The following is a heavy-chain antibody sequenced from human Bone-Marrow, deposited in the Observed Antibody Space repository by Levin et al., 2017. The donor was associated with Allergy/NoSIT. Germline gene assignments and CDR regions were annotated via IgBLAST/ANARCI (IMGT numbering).Heavy chain of an antibody. J-gene: IGHJ4*02. CDR3: ARRTAPGADFDY. CDR2: ISYSATT. Sequence: PSETLSLTCTVSGGSLTSGDYYWSWIRQPPGKGLEWIAYISYSATTYYNPSLKSRVTLSLDTSRNQFSLKLTSVTAADTAVYYCARRTAPGADFDYWGQGTLVTVSS. D-gene: IGHD4/OR15-4a*01. CDR1: GGSLTSGDYY. V-gene: IGHV4-30-4*01.